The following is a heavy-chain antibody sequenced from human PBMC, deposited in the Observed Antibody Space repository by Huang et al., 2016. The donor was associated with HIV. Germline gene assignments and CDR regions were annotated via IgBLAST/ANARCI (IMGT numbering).Heavy chain of an antibody. J-gene: IGHJ3*01. CDR2: KYPGDSDF. D-gene: IGHD3-9*01. CDR3: ARGATLTGNTNFFDV. CDR1: GYTFTNSW. Sequence: EVQLVQSGAEVKKPGESLKISCKGSGYTFTNSWIGWVRQMPGKGLEWMGLKYPGDSDFRYSPSFQGQVTISADKSISTAYLLWSTLEASDTAMYYCARGATLTGNTNFFDVWGQGTMVSVSS. V-gene: IGHV5-51*03.